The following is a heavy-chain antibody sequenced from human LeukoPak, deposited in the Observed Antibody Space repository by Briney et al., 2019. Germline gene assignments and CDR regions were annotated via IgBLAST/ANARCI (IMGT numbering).Heavy chain of an antibody. D-gene: IGHD5-12*01. Sequence: GGSLRLSCAASGFTFSDYYMSWIRQAPGKGLEWVSAISGSGGSTYYADSVKGRFTISRDNSKNTLYLQMNSLRAEDTAVYYCAKDSDGRGYDWSDFDYGGKGPLVTVSS. CDR1: GFTFSDYY. V-gene: IGHV3-23*01. CDR3: AKDSDGRGYDWSDFDY. J-gene: IGHJ4*02. CDR2: ISGSGGST.